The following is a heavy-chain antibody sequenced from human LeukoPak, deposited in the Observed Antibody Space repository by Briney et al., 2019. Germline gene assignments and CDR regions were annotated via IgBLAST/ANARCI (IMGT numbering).Heavy chain of an antibody. CDR1: GGSLSGYY. J-gene: IGHJ5*02. CDR3: ARCSSSWLVRLFDP. CDR2: INHGGST. Sequence: PSATLSLTCAVYGGSLSGYYWSWIRQPPGKGLEWIGEINHGGSTNYNPSLKSRVTISVHTSKNQFSLKLSSVTAADTAVYYCARCSSSWLVRLFDPWGQGTLVTVSS. D-gene: IGHD6-13*01. V-gene: IGHV4-34*01.